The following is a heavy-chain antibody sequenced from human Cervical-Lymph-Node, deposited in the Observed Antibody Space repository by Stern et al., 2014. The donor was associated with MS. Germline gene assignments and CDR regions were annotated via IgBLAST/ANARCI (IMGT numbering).Heavy chain of an antibody. D-gene: IGHD1-26*01. V-gene: IGHV3-30*04. CDR3: AKGGSGSYLD. CDR1: GFVFRRYA. J-gene: IGHJ4*02. Sequence: VQLVESGGGVVQPGRSLRLSCAASGFVFRRYALHWVLQAPGKGLEWVALISYDGRDKYYTDSVKGRFTVSRDNSNNTVDLEMNSLRLEDTAVYYCAKGGSGSYLDWGQGSLVTVSS. CDR2: ISYDGRDK.